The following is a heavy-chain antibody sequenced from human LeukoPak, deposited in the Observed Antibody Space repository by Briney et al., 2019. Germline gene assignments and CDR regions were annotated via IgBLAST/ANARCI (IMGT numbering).Heavy chain of an antibody. J-gene: IGHJ4*02. D-gene: IGHD1-26*01. Sequence: TGGSLRLSCVASGFTFSSYAMTWVRQAAGKGLEWVSSISDRGGSTYYADSVKGRFTISRDNSKNTLYLQMNSLRAEDTDVYYCAKGYRGNYDYWGQGALVTVSS. V-gene: IGHV3-23*01. CDR1: GFTFSSYA. CDR3: AKGYRGNYDY. CDR2: ISDRGGST.